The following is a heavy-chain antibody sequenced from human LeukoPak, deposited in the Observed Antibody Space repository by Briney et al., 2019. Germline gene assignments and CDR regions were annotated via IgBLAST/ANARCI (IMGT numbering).Heavy chain of an antibody. V-gene: IGHV4-34*01. CDR3: ARVDTAMVNYWYFDL. Sequence: SETLSLTCAVYGGSFSGYYWSWIRQPPGKGLEWIGEINHSGSTNYNPSLKGRVTISVDTSKNQFSLKLSSVTAADTAVYYCARVDTAMVNYWYFDLWGRGTLVTVSS. D-gene: IGHD5-18*01. CDR2: INHSGST. CDR1: GGSFSGYY. J-gene: IGHJ2*01.